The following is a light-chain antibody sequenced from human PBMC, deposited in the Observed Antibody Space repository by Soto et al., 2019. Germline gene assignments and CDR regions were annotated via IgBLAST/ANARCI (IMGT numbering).Light chain of an antibody. CDR1: SSNIGNNY. J-gene: IGLJ2*01. CDR2: DTD. V-gene: IGLV1-51*01. Sequence: QSVLTQPPSVSAAPGQKVTISCSGSSSNIGNNYVSWYQQLPDTAPKLLIFDTDKRPSGIPDRFSGSKSGTSATLGITGLQTGDEADYYCGTWDSSLSAVVFGGGTKVTVL. CDR3: GTWDSSLSAVV.